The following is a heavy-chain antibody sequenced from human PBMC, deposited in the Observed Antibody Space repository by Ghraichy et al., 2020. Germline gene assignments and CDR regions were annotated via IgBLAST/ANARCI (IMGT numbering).Heavy chain of an antibody. J-gene: IGHJ4*02. CDR2: ISGSGGST. CDR1: GFTFSSYA. Sequence: GGSLRLSCAASGFTFSSYAMSWVRQAPGKGLEWVSAISGSGGSTYYADSVKGRFTISRDNSKNTLYLQMNSLRAEDTAVYYCAKVNLGIAVAGPASDYWGRGTLVTVSS. V-gene: IGHV3-23*01. CDR3: AKVNLGIAVAGPASDY. D-gene: IGHD6-19*01.